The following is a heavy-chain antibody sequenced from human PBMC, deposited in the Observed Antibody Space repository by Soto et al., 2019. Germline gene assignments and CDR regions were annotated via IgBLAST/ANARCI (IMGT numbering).Heavy chain of an antibody. V-gene: IGHV3-48*03. Sequence: AGGSLRLSCAASGFTFSRFELHWVRQAPGKGLEWISYISSSGSTAYYASSVEGRFTISRDNANNSVYLQMDSLRAEDTALYYCTRAAWFPYLSSYWGQGALVTVSS. J-gene: IGHJ4*02. CDR1: GFTFSRFE. D-gene: IGHD3-10*01. CDR2: ISSSGSTA. CDR3: TRAAWFPYLSSY.